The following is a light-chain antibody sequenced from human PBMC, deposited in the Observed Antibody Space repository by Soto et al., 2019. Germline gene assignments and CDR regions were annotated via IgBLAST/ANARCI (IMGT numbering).Light chain of an antibody. CDR2: GAS. CDR3: QQYASTPLT. CDR1: QSVTSNY. V-gene: IGKV3-20*01. Sequence: EIVLTQSPGTLSLSPGERATLSCRASQSVTSNYLVWYQQKPGHAPRLLIYGASIRATGISDRFSGSGSGTDFSLTISRLEPEDFAVYYCQQYASTPLTFGPGTKVDIK. J-gene: IGKJ3*01.